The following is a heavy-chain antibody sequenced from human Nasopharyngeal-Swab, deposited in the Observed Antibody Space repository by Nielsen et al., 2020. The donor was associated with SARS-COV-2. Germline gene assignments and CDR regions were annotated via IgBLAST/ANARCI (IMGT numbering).Heavy chain of an antibody. CDR1: GFTFSNAW. V-gene: IGHV3-33*08. CDR3: ARDGSSSYDY. J-gene: IGHJ4*02. D-gene: IGHD6-13*01. Sequence: GESLKISCAASGFTFSNAWMSWVRQAPGKGLEWVAVIWYDGSNKYYADSVKGRFTISRDNSKNTLYLQMNSLRAEDTAVYYCARDGSSSYDYWGQGTLVTVSS. CDR2: IWYDGSNK.